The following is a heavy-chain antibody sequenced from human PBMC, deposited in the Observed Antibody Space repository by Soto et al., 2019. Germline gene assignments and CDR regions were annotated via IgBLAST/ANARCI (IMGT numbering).Heavy chain of an antibody. CDR3: AKGSDYGSGSYSSYYFDY. CDR1: GFTFSSYA. V-gene: IGHV3-23*01. CDR2: ISGSGGSR. Sequence: EVQLLESGGGLVQPGGSLRLSCAASGFTFSSYAMTWVRQAPGKGLEWVSAISGSGGSRYYADSVKGRFTISRDNSRNTLYLQMNSLRAEDTAVYYCAKGSDYGSGSYSSYYFDYWGQGTLVTVSS. J-gene: IGHJ4*02. D-gene: IGHD3-10*01.